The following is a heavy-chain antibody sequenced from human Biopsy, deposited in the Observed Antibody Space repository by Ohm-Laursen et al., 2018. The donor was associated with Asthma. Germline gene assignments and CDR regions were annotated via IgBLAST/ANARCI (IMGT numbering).Heavy chain of an antibody. CDR1: GCMFRRFG. CDR2: ISGLSRYK. J-gene: IGHJ4*01. Sequence: SLRLSCADSGCMFRRFGMHWVRQAPGKGLEWVSSISGLSRYKYYSDSLSGRVTISRDNAKSSLHLQMSSLRAEDTAVYFCARDFTIGSGSPFHFWGPGTLVTVSS. CDR3: ARDFTIGSGSPFHF. D-gene: IGHD3-10*01. V-gene: IGHV3-21*01.